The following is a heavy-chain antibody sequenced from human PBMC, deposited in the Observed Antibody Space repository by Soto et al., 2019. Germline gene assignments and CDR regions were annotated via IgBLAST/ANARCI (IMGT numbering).Heavy chain of an antibody. V-gene: IGHV3-30-3*01. CDR1: GFTFSSYA. D-gene: IGHD3-10*01. Sequence: QVQLVESGGGVVQPGRSLRLSCAASGFTFSSYAMHWVRQAPGKGLEWVAVISYDGSNKYYADSVKGRFTISRDNSKNTLYLQMNSLRAEDTAVYYCVREGWGSGRALDVWGQGTTVTVSS. CDR2: ISYDGSNK. CDR3: VREGWGSGRALDV. J-gene: IGHJ6*02.